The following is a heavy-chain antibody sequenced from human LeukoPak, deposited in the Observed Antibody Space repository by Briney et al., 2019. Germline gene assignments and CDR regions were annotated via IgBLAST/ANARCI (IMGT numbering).Heavy chain of an antibody. CDR2: ISSSSSSYI. CDR3: ARAGSGPRYYFDY. D-gene: IGHD6-19*01. V-gene: IGHV3-21*01. Sequence: PGGSLRLSCAASGFTFSSYEMNWVRQAPGKGLEWVSSISSSSSSYIYYADSVKGRFTISRDNAKNSLYLQMNSLRAEDTAVYYCARAGSGPRYYFDYWGQGTLVTVSS. CDR1: GFTFSSYE. J-gene: IGHJ4*02.